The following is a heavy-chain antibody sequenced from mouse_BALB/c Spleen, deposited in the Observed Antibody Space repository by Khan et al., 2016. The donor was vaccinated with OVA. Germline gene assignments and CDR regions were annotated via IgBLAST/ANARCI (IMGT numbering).Heavy chain of an antibody. J-gene: IGHJ2*01. D-gene: IGHD1-1*01. V-gene: IGHV5-17*02. CDR1: GFTFSSFG. CDR2: ISGDSNTI. Sequence: EVMLVESGGGLVQPGGSRKLSCAASGFTFSSFGMHWVRQDPEKGLEWVAYISGDSNTIYYVDTVKGRFTISRDNPKNTLFLQMPSLRSEDTAMYSCARSYFYGYYFDQWGQGTTLTVSA. CDR3: ARSYFYGYYFDQ.